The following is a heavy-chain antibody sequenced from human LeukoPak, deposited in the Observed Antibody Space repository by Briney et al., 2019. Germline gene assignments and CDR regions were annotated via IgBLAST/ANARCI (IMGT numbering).Heavy chain of an antibody. CDR3: ARSQYYYDSSGYYPFDY. D-gene: IGHD3-22*01. CDR2: IIPIFGTA. Sequence: SVKVSCKASGGTFSSYAISWVRQAPGQGLEWMGGIIPIFGTANYAQKFQGRVTITADESTSTAYMELSSLRSEDTAVYYCARSQYYYDSSGYYPFDYWGQGTLVTVSS. J-gene: IGHJ4*02. CDR1: GGTFSSYA. V-gene: IGHV1-69*13.